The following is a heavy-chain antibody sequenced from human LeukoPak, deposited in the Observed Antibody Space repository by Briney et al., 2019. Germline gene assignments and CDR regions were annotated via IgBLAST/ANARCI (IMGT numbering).Heavy chain of an antibody. CDR1: GFTFSSYA. CDR2: ISGSGGST. D-gene: IGHD3-3*01. J-gene: IGHJ5*02. Sequence: GGSLRLSCAASGFTFSSYAMSWVRQAPGKGLEWVSAISGSGGSTYYADSVKGRFTISRDNSKNTLYLQMNSLRAEDTAVYYCARDKYPVGVRFLEWLLAWFDPWGQGTLVTVSS. V-gene: IGHV3-23*01. CDR3: ARDKYPVGVRFLEWLLAWFDP.